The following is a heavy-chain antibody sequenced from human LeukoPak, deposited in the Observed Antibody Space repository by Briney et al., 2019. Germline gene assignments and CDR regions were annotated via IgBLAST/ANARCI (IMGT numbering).Heavy chain of an antibody. D-gene: IGHD6-13*01. J-gene: IGHJ4*02. CDR3: ARAAVTGADTVWVDY. Sequence: PRGSLRLSCAASGFTFSSYAFHWVRQAPGKGLEWVAFTRYDESNKYYADSVKGRFTISRDNSKNTLYLQMNSLRAEDTAVYYCARAAVTGADTVWVDYWGQGTLVTVSS. CDR2: TRYDESNK. V-gene: IGHV3-30*02. CDR1: GFTFSSYA.